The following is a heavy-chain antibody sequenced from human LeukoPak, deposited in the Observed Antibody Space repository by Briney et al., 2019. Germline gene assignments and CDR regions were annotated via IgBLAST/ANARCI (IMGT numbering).Heavy chain of an antibody. CDR1: GYTLTELS. CDR3: ATDRRGAGSPLFDI. D-gene: IGHD1-26*01. CDR2: FDPEDGET. Sequence: GASVKVSCKVSGYTLTELSMHWVRQAPGKGLEWMGGFDPEDGETIYAQKFQGRVTMTEDTSTDTAYMELSSLRSEDTAVYYCATDRRGAGSPLFDIWGQGTMVTVSS. J-gene: IGHJ3*02. V-gene: IGHV1-24*01.